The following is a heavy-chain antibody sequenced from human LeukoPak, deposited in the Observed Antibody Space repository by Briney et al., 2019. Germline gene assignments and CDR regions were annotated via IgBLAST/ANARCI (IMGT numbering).Heavy chain of an antibody. D-gene: IGHD7-27*01. V-gene: IGHV4-61*02. Sequence: SQTLSLTCTVSGGSISSGSYYWSWVRQPAGTGMEWIRRIYTSGSTYYNPSLKSRVTISVDTSKNQFSLKLSSVTAADTPVYYCARSTDANWGFNYYDMDVWGKGTTVTVSS. J-gene: IGHJ6*03. CDR2: IYTSGST. CDR1: GGSISSGSYY. CDR3: ARSTDANWGFNYYDMDV.